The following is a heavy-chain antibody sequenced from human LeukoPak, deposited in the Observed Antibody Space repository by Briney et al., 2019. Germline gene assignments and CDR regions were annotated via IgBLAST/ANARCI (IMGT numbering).Heavy chain of an antibody. CDR3: ARGRLPLPQGFDY. CDR2: IIPIFGTA. D-gene: IGHD5-18*01. Sequence: KPGASVKVSCKASGYTFTSYDISWVRQAPGQGLEWMGGIIPIFGTANYAQKFQGRVTITTDESTSTAYMELSSLRPEDTAVYYCARGRLPLPQGFDYWGQGTLVTVSS. V-gene: IGHV1-69*05. CDR1: GYTFTSYD. J-gene: IGHJ4*02.